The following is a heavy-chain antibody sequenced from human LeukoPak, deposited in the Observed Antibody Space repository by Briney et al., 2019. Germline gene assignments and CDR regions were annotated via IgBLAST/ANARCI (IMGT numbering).Heavy chain of an antibody. J-gene: IGHJ2*01. CDR1: GGSFSGYY. CDR3: ARVLSLDWYFDL. Sequence: SETLSLTCAVYGGSFSGYYWSWIRQPPGKGLEWIGEINHSGSTNYNPSLKSRVTISVDTSKNQFSLKLSSVTAADTAVYYCARVLSLDWYFDLWGRGTLATVSS. CDR2: INHSGST. V-gene: IGHV4-34*01.